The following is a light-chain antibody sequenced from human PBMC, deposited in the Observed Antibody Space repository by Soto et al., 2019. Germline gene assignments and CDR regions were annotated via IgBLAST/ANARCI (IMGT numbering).Light chain of an antibody. CDR3: SSNTSGSTRV. Sequence: QSALTQPASVSGSPGQSIAISCTGTSSDVGGYDYVSWYQQQPDKAPKLMIYEVTKRPSGVSNRFSGSKSGNTASLTISGLQAEDEADYYGSSNTSGSTRVFGTGTKVTVL. J-gene: IGLJ1*01. CDR2: EVT. CDR1: SSDVGGYDY. V-gene: IGLV2-14*01.